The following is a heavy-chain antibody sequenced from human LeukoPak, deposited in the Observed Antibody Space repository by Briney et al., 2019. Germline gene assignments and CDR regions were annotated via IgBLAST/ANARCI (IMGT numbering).Heavy chain of an antibody. CDR3: ARKDYLMGFADY. Sequence: ASVKVSCKASGYTFTSYGISWVRQAPGQGLEWMGWISPYNGNTNYAQKVHDRFTMTADTSTNTVYMELRSLRPDDTAMYYCARKDYLMGFADYWGQGTLVTVSS. D-gene: IGHD4/OR15-4a*01. J-gene: IGHJ4*02. V-gene: IGHV1-18*01. CDR2: ISPYNGNT. CDR1: GYTFTSYG.